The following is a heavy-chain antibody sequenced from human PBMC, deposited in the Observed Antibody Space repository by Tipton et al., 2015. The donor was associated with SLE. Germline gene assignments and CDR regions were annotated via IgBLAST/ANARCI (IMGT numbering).Heavy chain of an antibody. D-gene: IGHD6-13*01. J-gene: IGHJ4*02. Sequence: QLVQSGPEVKKPGASVKVSCKASGYTFTGYYIHWVRQAPGQGLEWMGRIHTNSGAKNYAQKLLGRVTMTRDTSISTAYMDLGRLRSDDSAVYYCAREEGSGSLYYWGQGTLVTVSS. CDR3: AREEGSGSLYY. V-gene: IGHV1-2*06. CDR2: IHTNSGAK. CDR1: GYTFTGYY.